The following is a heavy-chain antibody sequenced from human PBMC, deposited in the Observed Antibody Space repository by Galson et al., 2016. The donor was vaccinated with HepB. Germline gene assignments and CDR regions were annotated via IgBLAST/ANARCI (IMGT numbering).Heavy chain of an antibody. CDR1: GLTFSNYA. Sequence: SLRLSCAAYGLTFSNYAMNWVRQAPGKWLEWVSAISGSGGSTYYADSVKGRFTISRDNSKNTLYLQMNSLRAEDTAVYYCAKVLPKYTSREDLFTDYWGQGTLVAGSS. CDR2: ISGSGGST. V-gene: IGHV3-23*01. CDR3: AKVLPKYTSREDLFTDY. J-gene: IGHJ4*02. D-gene: IGHD6-13*01.